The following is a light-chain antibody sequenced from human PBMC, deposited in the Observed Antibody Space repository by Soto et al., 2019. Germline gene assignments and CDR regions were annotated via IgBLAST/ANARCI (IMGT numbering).Light chain of an antibody. J-gene: IGKJ5*01. CDR2: GAS. Sequence: EVVMTQPPVTLSVSPGESATLSCRASQSVDGYLAWYQQKPGQAPRLLIYGASTRATGVTARFRGGGSGTEFTLTISSLQSEDSAVYYCQQYHKWPPITFGQGTRLEIK. V-gene: IGKV3-15*01. CDR1: QSVDGY. CDR3: QQYHKWPPIT.